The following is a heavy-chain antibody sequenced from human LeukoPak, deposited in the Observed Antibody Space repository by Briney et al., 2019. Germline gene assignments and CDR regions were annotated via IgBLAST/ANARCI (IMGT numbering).Heavy chain of an antibody. J-gene: IGHJ4*02. D-gene: IGHD6-19*01. CDR2: INPSGGST. Sequence: EASVKVSCKASGYTFTNYHMNWVRQAPGQGLEWMGIINPSGGSTSYAQKFQGRVTMTRDMSTSTVYMELSSLRSEDTAVYYCARPHSSGWSSYFDYWGQGTLVTVSS. CDR1: GYTFTNYH. CDR3: ARPHSSGWSSYFDY. V-gene: IGHV1-46*01.